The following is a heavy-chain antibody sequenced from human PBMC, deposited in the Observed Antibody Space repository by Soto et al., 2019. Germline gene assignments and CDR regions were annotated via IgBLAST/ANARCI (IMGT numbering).Heavy chain of an antibody. Sequence: QVQLVQSGAEVKKPGASVKVSCKASGYTFTSYYMHWVRQAPGQGLEWMGIINPSGGSTSYAQKFQGRVTMTRDTSTSTVYMELRSLRSEDTAVYYCARGGMITFGGVIAPFDYWGQGTLVTVSS. D-gene: IGHD3-16*02. V-gene: IGHV1-46*03. CDR3: ARGGMITFGGVIAPFDY. J-gene: IGHJ4*02. CDR2: INPSGGST. CDR1: GYTFTSYY.